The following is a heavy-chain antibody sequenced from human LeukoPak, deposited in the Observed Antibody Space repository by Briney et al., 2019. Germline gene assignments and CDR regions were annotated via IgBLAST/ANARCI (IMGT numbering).Heavy chain of an antibody. D-gene: IGHD6-19*01. J-gene: IGHJ3*02. CDR3: ARTGSGWYDAFDI. CDR1: GDSISSDY. CDR2: IYYTGST. Sequence: SETLSLTCAVSGDSISSDYWSWVRQPPGKGLEWIGYIYYTGSTNYNPSLKSRVTISVDTSKNQFSLKLTSVTAADTAVYYCARTGSGWYDAFDIWGHGTMVTVSS. V-gene: IGHV4-59*12.